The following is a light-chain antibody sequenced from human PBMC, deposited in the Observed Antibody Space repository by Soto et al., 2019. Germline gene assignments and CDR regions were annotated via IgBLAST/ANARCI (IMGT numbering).Light chain of an antibody. V-gene: IGKV3-20*01. CDR2: GAS. CDR1: PSVSTN. J-gene: IGKJ1*01. Sequence: EIVLTQSPGTLPLSPGERATLSCRASPSVSTNLAWYRQTRGQAPRLLIYGASTRATDTPDRFMGSGSVREPNLPTSRAEPTRFAVFYCQQYRSASATLVQGTKGDIK. CDR3: QQYRSASAT.